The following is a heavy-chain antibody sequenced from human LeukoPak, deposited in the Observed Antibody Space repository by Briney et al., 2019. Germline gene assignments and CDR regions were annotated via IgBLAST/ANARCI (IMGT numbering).Heavy chain of an antibody. Sequence: GGSLRLSCAASGFTFGTHAMTWVRQAPGKGLEWVSGMSGRGDTSYYADSVKGRFTISRDNSKNTLFLQMNSLRAEDTAVYYCAKLAGIRGWFVYYFDYWGQGTLVTDS. V-gene: IGHV3-23*01. CDR1: GFTFGTHA. CDR2: MSGRGDTS. CDR3: AKLAGIRGWFVYYFDY. J-gene: IGHJ4*02. D-gene: IGHD6-19*01.